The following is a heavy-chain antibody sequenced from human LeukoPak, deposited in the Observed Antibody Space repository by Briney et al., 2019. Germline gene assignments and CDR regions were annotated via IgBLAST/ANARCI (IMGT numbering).Heavy chain of an antibody. V-gene: IGHV3-30*02. CDR3: AKSLEISTRTFDI. J-gene: IGHJ3*02. Sequence: GGSLRLSCAASGFTFSSYGMHWVRQAPGKGLEWVAFIRYDGSNKYYADSVKGRFTISRDNSKNTLYLQMNSLRAEDTAVYYCAKSLEISTRTFDIWGQGTMVTVSS. CDR2: IRYDGSNK. CDR1: GFTFSSYG. D-gene: IGHD3-3*02.